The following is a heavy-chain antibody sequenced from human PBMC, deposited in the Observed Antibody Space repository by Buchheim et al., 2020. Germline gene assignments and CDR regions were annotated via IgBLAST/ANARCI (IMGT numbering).Heavy chain of an antibody. D-gene: IGHD5-18*01. Sequence: QVQLQQWGAGLLKPSETLSLTCAVSGGSFSGYYWSWIRQPPGKGLEWIGEINHSGSTNYNPSLKSRVTISVDTSKNQFSLKLSSVTAADTAVYYCARSGYSYGYFDYWGQGTL. CDR2: INHSGST. V-gene: IGHV4-34*01. J-gene: IGHJ4*02. CDR1: GGSFSGYY. CDR3: ARSGYSYGYFDY.